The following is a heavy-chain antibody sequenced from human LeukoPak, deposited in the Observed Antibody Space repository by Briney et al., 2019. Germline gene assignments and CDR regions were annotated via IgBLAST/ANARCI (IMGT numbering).Heavy chain of an antibody. D-gene: IGHD3-10*01. CDR3: AGTPWFGELTLDY. Sequence: SVKVSCKASGFTFTSSTIQWVRQARGQRREWIGWIVVGSGNTNYAQKFQERVIITRDMSTTTVYMELSSLRSEDTAVYYCAGTPWFGELTLDYWGQGTLVTVSS. CDR2: IVVGSGNT. V-gene: IGHV1-58*02. J-gene: IGHJ4*02. CDR1: GFTFTSST.